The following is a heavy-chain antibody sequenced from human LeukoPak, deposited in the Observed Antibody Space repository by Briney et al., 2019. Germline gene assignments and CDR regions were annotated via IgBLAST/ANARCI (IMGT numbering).Heavy chain of an antibody. CDR3: ARDLGITMVRGVIGLSYYGMDV. CDR2: INPNSGGT. CDR1: GYTFTGYY. D-gene: IGHD3-10*01. V-gene: IGHV1-2*02. J-gene: IGHJ6*02. Sequence: ASVKVSCKASGYTFTGYYMHWVRQAPGQGLEWMGWINPNSGGTNYAQNFQGRVTMTRDTSISTAYMELSRLRSDHTAVYYCARDLGITMVRGVIGLSYYGMDVWGQGTTVTVSS.